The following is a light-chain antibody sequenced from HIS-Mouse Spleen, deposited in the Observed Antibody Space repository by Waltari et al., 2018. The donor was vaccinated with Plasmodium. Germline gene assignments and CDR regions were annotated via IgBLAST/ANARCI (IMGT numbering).Light chain of an antibody. CDR2: SNN. J-gene: IGLJ2*01. Sequence: QSVLTQPPSASGTPGQRVTISCSGRISSIGSHTVNLYQQLPGTAPKLLIYSNNQRPSGVPDRFSGSKSGTSASLAISGLQSEDEADYYCAAWDDSLNGVVFAGGTKLTVL. CDR3: AAWDDSLNGVV. V-gene: IGLV1-44*01. CDR1: ISSIGSHT.